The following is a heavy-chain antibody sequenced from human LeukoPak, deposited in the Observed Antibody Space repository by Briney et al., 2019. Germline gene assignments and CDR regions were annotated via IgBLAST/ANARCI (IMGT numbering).Heavy chain of an antibody. CDR1: GFTFDDYA. Sequence: GGSLRLSCAASGFTFDDYAMHWVRQAPGKGLEWVSLISWDGGSTYYADSVKGRFTISRDNAKNSLYLQMNSLRAEDTALYYCARAGPSGSYYYSDYWGQGTLVTVSS. J-gene: IGHJ4*02. CDR3: ARAGPSGSYYYSDY. V-gene: IGHV3-43D*03. CDR2: ISWDGGST. D-gene: IGHD1-26*01.